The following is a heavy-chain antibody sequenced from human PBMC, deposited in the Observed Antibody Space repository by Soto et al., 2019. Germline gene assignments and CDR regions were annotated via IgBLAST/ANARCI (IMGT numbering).Heavy chain of an antibody. Sequence: QVQLVQSGAEVKKPGSSVKVSCKASGGTFSSYAISWVRQAPGQGLEWMGGIIPIFGTANYAQKFQGRVTITADESTSTAYMELSSLRSEDTAVYYCARDRLLRVAAADTGYFDYWGQGTLVTVSS. J-gene: IGHJ4*02. D-gene: IGHD6-13*01. CDR1: GGTFSSYA. V-gene: IGHV1-69*12. CDR3: ARDRLLRVAAADTGYFDY. CDR2: IIPIFGTA.